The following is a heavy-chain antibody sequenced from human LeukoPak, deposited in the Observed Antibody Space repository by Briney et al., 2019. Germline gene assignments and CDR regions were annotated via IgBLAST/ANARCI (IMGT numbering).Heavy chain of an antibody. D-gene: IGHD6-13*01. CDR1: GFPFSSYA. CDR3: ARDVSSPLSSAWYIDY. CDR2: ISRGTSDI. J-gene: IGHJ4*02. Sequence: GGSLRLSCAASGFPFSSYAMNWVRQAPGKGLEWVSYISRGTSDIYYADSVKGRFTISRDNAKNSLYLQMNSLRAEDTAVYYCARDVSSPLSSAWYIDYWGQGTLVTVAS. V-gene: IGHV3-21*05.